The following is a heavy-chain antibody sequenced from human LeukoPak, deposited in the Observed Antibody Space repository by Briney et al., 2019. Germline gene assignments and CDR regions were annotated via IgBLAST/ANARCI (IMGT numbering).Heavy chain of an antibody. V-gene: IGHV4-4*07. CDR1: GASTGSFY. J-gene: IGHJ4*02. CDR3: ARGPLYDY. CDR2: LYNGGDT. Sequence: SETLSLTCTVSGASTGSFYWSWIRQPAGKGLEWIGRLYNGGDTNYSPSLRSRVTIPVDTSKNQFSLKLSSVTAADTAVYYCARGPLYDYWGQGTLVTVSS. D-gene: IGHD5/OR15-5a*01.